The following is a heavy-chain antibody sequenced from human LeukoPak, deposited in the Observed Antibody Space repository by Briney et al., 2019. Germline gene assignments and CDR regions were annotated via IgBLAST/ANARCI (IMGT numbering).Heavy chain of an antibody. J-gene: IGHJ4*02. D-gene: IGHD1-26*01. V-gene: IGHV3-48*03. CDR1: GFTFSSYE. Sequence: PGGSLRLSCAASGFTFSSYEMNWVRQAPGKGLEWVSYISTSGTTIYYADSVKGRFTISRDNAKNSLYLQMNSLRVEDTAVYYCASPVGAHFSYWGQGTLVTVSS. CDR2: ISTSGTTI. CDR3: ASPVGAHFSY.